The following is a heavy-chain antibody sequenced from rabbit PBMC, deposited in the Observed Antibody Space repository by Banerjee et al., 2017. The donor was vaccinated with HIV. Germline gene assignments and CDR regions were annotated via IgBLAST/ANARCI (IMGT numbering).Heavy chain of an antibody. D-gene: IGHD6-1*01. J-gene: IGHJ4*01. CDR1: GFSFSSSYW. CDR2: IYAGASGDT. Sequence: QEQLVESGGGLVTPGESLTLTCTASGFSFSSSYWICWVRQAPGKGLEWIACIYAGASGDTYYASWAKGRFTISKTSSTTVTLQMTSLTAADTATYFCARGAGYGYDTWYYFNLWGQGTLVTVS. CDR3: ARGAGYGYDTWYYFNL. V-gene: IGHV1S45*01.